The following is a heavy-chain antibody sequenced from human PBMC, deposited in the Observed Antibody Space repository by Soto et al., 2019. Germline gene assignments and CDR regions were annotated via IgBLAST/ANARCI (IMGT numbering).Heavy chain of an antibody. CDR2: IYYSGST. Sequence: SETLSLTCTVSGGSISSSSYYWGWIRQPPGKGLGWIGSIYYSGSTYYNPSLKSRVTISVDTSKNQFSLKLSSVTAADTAVYYCARHMGYSSSGYYYYMDVWGKGTTVTVSS. D-gene: IGHD6-6*01. V-gene: IGHV4-39*01. CDR3: ARHMGYSSSGYYYYMDV. CDR1: GGSISSSSYY. J-gene: IGHJ6*03.